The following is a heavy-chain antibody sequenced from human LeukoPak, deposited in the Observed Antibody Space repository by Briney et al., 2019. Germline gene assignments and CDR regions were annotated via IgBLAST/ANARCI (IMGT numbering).Heavy chain of an antibody. CDR3: ARDAPRSGSIARFDY. J-gene: IGHJ4*02. D-gene: IGHD3-3*01. CDR1: GYTFTSYG. CDR2: ISAYNGNT. V-gene: IGHV1-18*01. Sequence: ASVTVSCKASGYTFTSYGTSWVRQAPGQGLEWMGWISAYNGNTNYAQKLQGRVTITTDTSTSTAYMGLRSLRSDDTAVYYCARDAPRSGSIARFDYWGQGTLVTVSS.